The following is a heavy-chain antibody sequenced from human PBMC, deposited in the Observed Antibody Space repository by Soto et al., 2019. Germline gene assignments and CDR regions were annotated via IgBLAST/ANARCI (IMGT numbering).Heavy chain of an antibody. Sequence: GGSLRLSCAASGFTFSSYGMHWVRQAPGKGLEWVAVIWYDGSNKYYADSVKGRFTISRDNSKNTLYLQMNSLRAEDTAVYYCARDGAHYYYYMDVWGKGTTVTVSS. CDR1: GFTFSSYG. D-gene: IGHD1-26*01. V-gene: IGHV3-33*01. CDR2: IWYDGSNK. J-gene: IGHJ6*03. CDR3: ARDGAHYYYYMDV.